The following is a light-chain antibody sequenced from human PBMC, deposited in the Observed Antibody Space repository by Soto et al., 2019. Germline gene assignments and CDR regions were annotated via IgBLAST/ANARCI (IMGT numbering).Light chain of an antibody. V-gene: IGLV2-14*01. J-gene: IGLJ1*01. CDR1: SSDVGLYDY. Sequence: QSVLTQPASVSGSPGQSITISCTGTSSDVGLYDYVSWYQQHPGKAPQLMIYAVSNRPSGVSNRFSASKSGNTASLFISGLQAEDEADYYRSSYTSDSSYVSGSGTKVTVL. CDR2: AVS. CDR3: SSYTSDSSYV.